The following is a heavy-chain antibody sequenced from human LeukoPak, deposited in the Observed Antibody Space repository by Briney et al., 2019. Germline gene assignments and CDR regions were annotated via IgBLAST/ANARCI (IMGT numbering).Heavy chain of an antibody. CDR1: GFTFSSYA. D-gene: IGHD3-22*01. Sequence: GRSLRLSCAASGFTFSSYAMHWVRQAPGKGLEWVAVISYDGSNKYYADSVKGRFTISRDNSKNTLYLQMNSLRAEDTAVYYCARAYDSSGYYYQLGPFDYWGQGTLVTVSS. J-gene: IGHJ4*02. V-gene: IGHV3-30-3*01. CDR3: ARAYDSSGYYYQLGPFDY. CDR2: ISYDGSNK.